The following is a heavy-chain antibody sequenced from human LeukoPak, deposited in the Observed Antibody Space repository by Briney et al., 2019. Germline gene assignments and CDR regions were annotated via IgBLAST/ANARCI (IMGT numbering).Heavy chain of an antibody. V-gene: IGHV4-39*07. D-gene: IGHD3-9*01. CDR2: IYYSGST. CDR3: ARGDQRYFDWLPSFDY. J-gene: IGHJ4*02. Sequence: SETLSLTCTVSGGSISSSSYYWGWIRQPRGKGLEWIGSIYYSGSTYYNPSLKSRVTISVDTSKNQFSLKLSSVTAADTAVYYCARGDQRYFDWLPSFDYWGQGTLVTVSS. CDR1: GGSISSSSYY.